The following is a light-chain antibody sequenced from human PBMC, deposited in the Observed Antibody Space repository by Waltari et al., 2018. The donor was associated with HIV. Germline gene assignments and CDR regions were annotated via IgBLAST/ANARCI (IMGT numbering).Light chain of an antibody. J-gene: IGLJ2*01. Sequence: QSALTQPRSVSGSPGQSVTISCTGPSRAVCAYDYVSWYQHHPGNAPKLIIYDVSQRPSGVPDRFSGSKSGDTASLTISGLQGEDEAEYYCCSYAGAYTVILGGGTKLTVL. CDR2: DVS. V-gene: IGLV2-11*01. CDR1: SRAVCAYDY. CDR3: CSYAGAYTVI.